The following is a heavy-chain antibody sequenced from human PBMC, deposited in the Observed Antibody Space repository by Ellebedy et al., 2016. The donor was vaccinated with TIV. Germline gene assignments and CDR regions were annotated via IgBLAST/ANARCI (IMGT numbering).Heavy chain of an antibody. D-gene: IGHD6-13*01. J-gene: IGHJ6*02. CDR1: GGSISSYY. V-gene: IGHV4-59*12. Sequence: SETLSLTCTVSGGSISSYYWSWIRQPPGKGLEWIGYIYYSGSTNYNPSLKSRVTMSVDTSKNQFSLKLSSVTAADTAVYYCARDGGIAAAGAKAEFSGRSYYYYGMDVWGQGTTVTVSS. CDR2: IYYSGST. CDR3: ARDGGIAAAGAKAEFSGRSYYYYGMDV.